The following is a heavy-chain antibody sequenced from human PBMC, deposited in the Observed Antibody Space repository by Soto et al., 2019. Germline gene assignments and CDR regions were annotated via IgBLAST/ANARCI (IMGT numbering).Heavy chain of an antibody. CDR1: GFTFNSYW. J-gene: IGHJ4*02. V-gene: IGHV3-74*01. Sequence: EVQLVESGGGLVQPGGSLRLSCAASGFTFNSYWMHWVRQAPGKGLVWVSRIDSDGSSTSYADSVKGRFTISRDNAKNTLYLQMNSLGADDTAVYYCVKGGTYFDYWRQGTLVTVSS. CDR3: VKGGTYFDY. D-gene: IGHD1-1*01. CDR2: IDSDGSST.